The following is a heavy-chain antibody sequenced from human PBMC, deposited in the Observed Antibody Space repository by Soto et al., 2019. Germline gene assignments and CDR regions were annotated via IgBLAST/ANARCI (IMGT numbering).Heavy chain of an antibody. V-gene: IGHV3-23*01. D-gene: IGHD6-19*01. CDR2: ISGSGGST. Sequence: GGSLRLSCAASGFTFSSYAMSWVRQAPGKGLEWVSAISGSGGSTYYADSVKGRFTISRDNSKNTLYLQMNSLRAEDTAVYYCAKDLSIAVAPRVDYWGQGTLVTVSS. CDR1: GFTFSSYA. J-gene: IGHJ4*02. CDR3: AKDLSIAVAPRVDY.